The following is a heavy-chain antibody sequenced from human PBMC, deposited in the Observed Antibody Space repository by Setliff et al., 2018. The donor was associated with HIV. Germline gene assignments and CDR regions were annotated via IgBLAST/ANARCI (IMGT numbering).Heavy chain of an antibody. CDR2: IHSSGNT. CDR3: ARVREGFLPYDAFEV. Sequence: SETLSLTCAVYGGSLSDYYWSWIRQPPGKGLEWLGEIHSSGNTNYSPSLKGRVTISVDTPKNQYSLNLKSVTAADTAVYYCARVREGFLPYDAFEVWGQGTMVTVSS. D-gene: IGHD3-3*01. V-gene: IGHV4-34*01. CDR1: GGSLSDYY. J-gene: IGHJ3*01.